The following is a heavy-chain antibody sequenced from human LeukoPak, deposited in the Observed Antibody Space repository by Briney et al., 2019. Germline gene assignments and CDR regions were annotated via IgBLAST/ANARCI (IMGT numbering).Heavy chain of an antibody. CDR1: GYTFTSYG. V-gene: IGHV1-18*01. Sequence: ASVKVSCKASGYTFTSYGISWVRQAPEQGLEWMGWISAYNGNTNYAQKLQGRVTMTTDTSTSTAYMELRSLRSDDTAVYYCAREYRILYFYDAFDIWGQGTMVTVSS. D-gene: IGHD2-8*01. CDR3: AREYRILYFYDAFDI. J-gene: IGHJ3*02. CDR2: ISAYNGNT.